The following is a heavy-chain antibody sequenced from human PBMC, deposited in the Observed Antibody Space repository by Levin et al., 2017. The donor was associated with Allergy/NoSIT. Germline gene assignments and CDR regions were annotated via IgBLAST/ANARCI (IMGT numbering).Heavy chain of an antibody. D-gene: IGHD2-15*01. Sequence: ASVKVSCKASGYTFTTYGLNWVRQAPGQGLEWMGWINTNTGKPMYAQGFTGRFVFSLDTSVNTAYLEISSLEAEDTAVYFCARDNVGPEVVPDTSPPNWFDPWGQGTLVTVSS. J-gene: IGHJ5*02. CDR3: ARDNVGPEVVPDTSPPNWFDP. V-gene: IGHV7-4-1*02. CDR1: GYTFTTYG. CDR2: INTNTGKP.